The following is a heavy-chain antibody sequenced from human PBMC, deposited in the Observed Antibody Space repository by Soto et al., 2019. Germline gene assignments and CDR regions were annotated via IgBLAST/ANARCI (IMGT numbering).Heavy chain of an antibody. CDR2: IKGDGSRI. Sequence: EVQLVESGGGLVQPGGSLRLSCAASGFTFSNYWIHWVRQAPGKGLVWVSRIKGDGSRIDYADSVKGRFIISRDNAKNTLYVQMNSLGDEDAAVYYCARGLPGYYGKDVWGQGTTVTVSS. CDR3: ARGLPGYYGKDV. D-gene: IGHD4-17*01. V-gene: IGHV3-74*01. CDR1: GFTFSNYW. J-gene: IGHJ6*01.